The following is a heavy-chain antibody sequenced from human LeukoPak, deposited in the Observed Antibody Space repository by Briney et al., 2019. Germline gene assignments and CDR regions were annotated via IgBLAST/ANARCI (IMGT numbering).Heavy chain of an antibody. CDR1: GFTFSTYS. CDR3: ARDQYYGSGTYYNSSKGYFDY. CDR2: ISSSSSYI. J-gene: IGHJ4*02. D-gene: IGHD3-10*01. Sequence: GGSLRLSCAASGFTFSTYSMNWVRPAPGKGLEWVSSISSSSSYIYYADSVKGRFTISRDNGKNSLYLQMNSLRAEDTAVYYCARDQYYGSGTYYNSSKGYFDYWGQGTLVTVSS. V-gene: IGHV3-21*01.